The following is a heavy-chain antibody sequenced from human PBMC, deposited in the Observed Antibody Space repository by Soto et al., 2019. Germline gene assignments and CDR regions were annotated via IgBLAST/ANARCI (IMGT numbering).Heavy chain of an antibody. V-gene: IGHV1-69*13. D-gene: IGHD3-10*01. CDR2: IIPIFGTA. CDR3: ARDLYYGSGSYNWFDP. Sequence: ASVKVSCKASGGTFSSYAISWVRQAPGQGLEWMGGIIPIFGTANYAQKFQGRVTITADGSPSTAYMELSSLRSEDTAVYYCARDLYYGSGSYNWFDPWGQGTLVTVSS. J-gene: IGHJ5*02. CDR1: GGTFSSYA.